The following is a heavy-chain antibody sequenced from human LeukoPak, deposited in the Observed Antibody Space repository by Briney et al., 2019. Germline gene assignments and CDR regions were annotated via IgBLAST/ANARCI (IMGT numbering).Heavy chain of an antibody. Sequence: GGSLRLSCAASGFTVSSNYMSWVRQAPGKGLEWVSVIYSGGSTYYADSVKGRFTISRDNSKNTLYLQMNSLRAEDTAVYYCARVRDARELSAYFDYWGQGTLVTVSS. CDR1: GFTVSSNY. D-gene: IGHD5-24*01. CDR2: IYSGGST. J-gene: IGHJ4*02. CDR3: ARVRDARELSAYFDY. V-gene: IGHV3-53*01.